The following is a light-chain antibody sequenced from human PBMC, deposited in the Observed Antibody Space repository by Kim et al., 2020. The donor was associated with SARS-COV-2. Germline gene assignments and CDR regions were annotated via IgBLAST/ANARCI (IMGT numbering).Light chain of an antibody. CDR2: GNS. CDR1: SSNIGAGYA. CDR3: QSYDSSMSGSV. Sequence: RVNISCTGSSSNIGAGYAVHWYKQLPGTAHILLIYGNSNRPSGVPDRFSGSKSGTSASLAITGLQAEDEADYYCQSYDSSMSGSVFGGGTQLTVL. J-gene: IGLJ2*01. V-gene: IGLV1-40*01.